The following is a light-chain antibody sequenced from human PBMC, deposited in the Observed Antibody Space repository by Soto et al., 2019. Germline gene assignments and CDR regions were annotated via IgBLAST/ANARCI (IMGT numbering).Light chain of an antibody. J-gene: IGLJ1*01. CDR1: VSNIGRNY. V-gene: IGLV1-51*01. CDR3: GAWDSSLSTYV. Sequence: QSVLTQPPSVSAAPGQKVTISCSGTVSNIGRNYVSWYQQFPGTVPKLLIYDSDKRPSGIPDRFSASKSGASATLGITGLQTGDEADYYCGAWDSSLSTYVFGTGTKVT. CDR2: DSD.